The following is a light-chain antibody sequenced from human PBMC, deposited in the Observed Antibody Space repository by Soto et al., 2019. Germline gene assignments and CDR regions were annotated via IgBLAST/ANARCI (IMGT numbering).Light chain of an antibody. Sequence: QSALTQSASVSGSPGQSITISCTGTSRDVGGYVSWYQQHPGKAPKLMIYEVSNRPSGVSNRFSGSKSGNTASLTISGLQAEDEADYYCRSYTSSNTVVFGGGTKLTAL. V-gene: IGLV2-14*01. J-gene: IGLJ2*01. CDR1: SRDVGGY. CDR2: EVS. CDR3: RSYTSSNTVV.